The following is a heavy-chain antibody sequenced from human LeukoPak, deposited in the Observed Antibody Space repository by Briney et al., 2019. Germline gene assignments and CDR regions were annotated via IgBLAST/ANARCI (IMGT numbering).Heavy chain of an antibody. D-gene: IGHD1-26*01. CDR3: ARHQTRAGAIDY. V-gene: IGHV4-59*01. CDR2: IYYSGST. Sequence: SETLSLTCTVSGGSISSYYWSWIRQPPGKGLEWIGYIYYSGSTNYNPSLKSRVTISVDTSKNQFSLKLSSVTAADTAVYYCARHQTRAGAIDYWGQGTLVTVSS. J-gene: IGHJ4*02. CDR1: GGSISSYY.